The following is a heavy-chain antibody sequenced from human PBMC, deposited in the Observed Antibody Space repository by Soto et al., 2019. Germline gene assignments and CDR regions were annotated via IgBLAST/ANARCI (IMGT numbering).Heavy chain of an antibody. CDR2: IYYSGSP. D-gene: IGHD3-3*01. CDR3: ARSPYDFWSGNNWFDP. J-gene: IGHJ5*02. Sequence: QLQLQESGPGLVKPSETLSLTCTVSGGSISSSSYYWGWIRQPPGKGLEWIGSIYYSGSPYYNPSLKSRVPISVDTSKNQFSLKLSSVTAADTAVYYCARSPYDFWSGNNWFDPWGQGTLVTVSS. V-gene: IGHV4-39*01. CDR1: GGSISSSSYY.